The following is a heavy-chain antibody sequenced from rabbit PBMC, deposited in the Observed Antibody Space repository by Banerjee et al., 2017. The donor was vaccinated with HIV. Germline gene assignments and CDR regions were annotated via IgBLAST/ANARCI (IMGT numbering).Heavy chain of an antibody. CDR2: MNTGSGNT. J-gene: IGHJ4*01. CDR1: GFSVSSTYW. V-gene: IGHV1S45*01. Sequence: QEQLEESGGGLVKPGGTLTLTCTASGFSVSSTYWICWVRQAPGKGLEWIACMNTGSGNTYYASWAKGRFTISKTSSTTVTLQMTSLTAADTATYFCAGGSLSSVGMALWGPGTLVTVS. CDR3: AGGSLSSVGMAL. D-gene: IGHD1-1*01.